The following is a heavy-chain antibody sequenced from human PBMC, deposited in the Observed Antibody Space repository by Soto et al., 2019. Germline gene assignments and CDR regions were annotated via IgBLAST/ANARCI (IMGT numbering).Heavy chain of an antibody. CDR2: LIPIFGAA. CDR3: ARGRSSSIFDP. D-gene: IGHD6-6*01. J-gene: IGHJ5*02. Sequence: QVQLVQSGAEVRKPGSSVKVSCKISGGTFTNYVISWLRQAPGQGLEWMGGLIPIFGAANLAQTFQGRVTITADESTSTVNMELSSLTSEDTAVYYCARGRSSSIFDPWGQGTLVTVSS. CDR1: GGTFTNYV. V-gene: IGHV1-69*01.